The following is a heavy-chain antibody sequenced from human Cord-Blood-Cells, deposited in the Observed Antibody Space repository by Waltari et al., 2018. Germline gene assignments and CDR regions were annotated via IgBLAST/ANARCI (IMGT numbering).Heavy chain of an antibody. Sequence: EVQLVESGGGLIQPGGSLRLSCAASGFTVSSTYMSWVRQAPGKGLEWVSVIYSGGSTYYADSVKGRFTISRDNSKNTLYLQMNSLRADDTAVYYCARDMPVKQLVYYMDVWGKGTTVTVSS. CDR2: IYSGGST. J-gene: IGHJ6*03. CDR3: ARDMPVKQLVYYMDV. V-gene: IGHV3-53*01. D-gene: IGHD6-6*01. CDR1: GFTVSSTY.